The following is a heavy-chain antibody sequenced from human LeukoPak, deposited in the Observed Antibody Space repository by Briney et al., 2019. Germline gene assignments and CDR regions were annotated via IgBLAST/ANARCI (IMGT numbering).Heavy chain of an antibody. V-gene: IGHV3-23*01. CDR2: ISGSGGST. CDR1: GFTFSSYW. J-gene: IGHJ4*02. Sequence: RPGGSLRLSCAASGFTFSSYWMSWVRQAPGKGLEWVSAISGSGGSTYYADSVKGRFTISRDNSKNTLYLQMNSLRAEDTAVYYCAKDRRKYSSSSGDYWGQGTLVTVSS. CDR3: AKDRRKYSSSSGDY. D-gene: IGHD6-6*01.